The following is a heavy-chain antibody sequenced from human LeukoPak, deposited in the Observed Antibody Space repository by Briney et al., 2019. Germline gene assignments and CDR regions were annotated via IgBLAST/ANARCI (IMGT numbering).Heavy chain of an antibody. J-gene: IGHJ4*02. CDR3: ARVDYYGSGYIDY. V-gene: IGHV4-39*01. D-gene: IGHD3-10*01. CDR1: GASISSSSYS. CDR2: IYYSGRT. Sequence: SETLSLTCTVSGASISSSSYSWGWVRQPPGKGLEWIGTIYYSGRTYYNPSLKSRVTISVDTSKSQFSLRLSSVTAADTAVYYCARVDYYGSGYIDYWGQGTLVTVSS.